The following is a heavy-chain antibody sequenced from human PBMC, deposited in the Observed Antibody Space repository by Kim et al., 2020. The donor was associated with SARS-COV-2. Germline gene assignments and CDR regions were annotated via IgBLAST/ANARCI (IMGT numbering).Heavy chain of an antibody. D-gene: IGHD2-8*01. CDR3: ARGGILYRPFDY. V-gene: IGHV3-7*01. J-gene: IGHJ4*02. Sequence: YYVDSVKGRFTISRDNAKNSLYLQMNSLRAEDTAVYYCARGGILYRPFDYWGQGTLVTVSS.